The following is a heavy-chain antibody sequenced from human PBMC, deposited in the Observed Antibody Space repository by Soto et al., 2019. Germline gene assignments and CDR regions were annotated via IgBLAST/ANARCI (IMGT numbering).Heavy chain of an antibody. D-gene: IGHD5-12*01. CDR1: GFTFSSYA. Sequence: ESGGGVVQPGRSLRLSCAASGFTFSSYAMHWVRQAPGKGLEWVAVISYDGSNKYYADSVKGRFTISRDNSKNTLYLQMNSLRAEDTAVYYCARDYYRFNSGYGFRMDVWGQGTTVTVSS. CDR2: ISYDGSNK. V-gene: IGHV3-30-3*01. CDR3: ARDYYRFNSGYGFRMDV. J-gene: IGHJ6*02.